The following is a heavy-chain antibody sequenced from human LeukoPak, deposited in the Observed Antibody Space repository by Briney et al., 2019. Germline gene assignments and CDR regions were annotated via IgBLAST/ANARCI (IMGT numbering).Heavy chain of an antibody. Sequence: GASVKVSCKASGYTFTSYGISWVRQAPGQGLEWMGWISAYNGNTNYAQKLQGRVTMTTDTSTSTAYMELRSLRSDDTAVYYCARDPPWIQLWLRRELNGMDVWGQGTTVTVSS. CDR2: ISAYNGNT. J-gene: IGHJ6*02. D-gene: IGHD5-18*01. CDR1: GYTFTSYG. V-gene: IGHV1-18*01. CDR3: ARDPPWIQLWLRRELNGMDV.